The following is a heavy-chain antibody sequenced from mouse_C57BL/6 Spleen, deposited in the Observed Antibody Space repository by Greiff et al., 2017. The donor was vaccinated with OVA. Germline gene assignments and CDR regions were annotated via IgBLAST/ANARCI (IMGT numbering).Heavy chain of an antibody. V-gene: IGHV1-76*01. CDR3: ARLDGNYAYAMDY. J-gene: IGHJ4*01. Sequence: QVQLQQSGAELVRPGASVKLSCKASGYTFTDYYINWVKQRPGQGLEWIARIYPGSGNTYYNEKFKGKATLTAEKSSSTAYMQLSSLTSEDSAVYFCARLDGNYAYAMDYWGQGTSVTVSS. CDR1: GYTFTDYY. CDR2: IYPGSGNT. D-gene: IGHD2-1*01.